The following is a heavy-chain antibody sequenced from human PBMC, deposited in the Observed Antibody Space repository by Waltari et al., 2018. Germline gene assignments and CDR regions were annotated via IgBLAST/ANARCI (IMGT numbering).Heavy chain of an antibody. CDR2: ISYDGSNK. J-gene: IGHJ5*02. CDR1: GFTFSSYG. D-gene: IGHD6-19*01. V-gene: IGHV3-30*03. CDR3: VRDPSGYPPAGNNSGWSLFGWFDP. Sequence: QVQLVESGGGVVKPGRSVRLSCEAYGFTFSSYGLHWVRRAPGQGLAWVAVISYDGSNKYYAESGKGRLTIARDNSKNTLYLQMDSLRAEDTAVYYCVRDPSGYPPAGNNSGWSLFGWFDPWGQGTLVTVSS.